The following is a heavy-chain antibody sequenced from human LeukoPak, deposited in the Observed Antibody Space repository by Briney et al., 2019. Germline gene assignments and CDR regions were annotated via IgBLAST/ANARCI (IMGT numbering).Heavy chain of an antibody. J-gene: IGHJ1*01. CDR1: GFTFSSYS. Sequence: GGSLRLSCAASGFTFSSYSMNWVRQAPGKGLEWVSYISSSSSTIYYADSVKGRFTISRDNAKNSLYLQMNSLRAEDTAVSYCAREPAWTYCSSTSCYKKPEYSQHWGQGTLVTVSS. D-gene: IGHD2-2*02. CDR3: AREPAWTYCSSTSCYKKPEYSQH. V-gene: IGHV3-48*01. CDR2: ISSSSSTI.